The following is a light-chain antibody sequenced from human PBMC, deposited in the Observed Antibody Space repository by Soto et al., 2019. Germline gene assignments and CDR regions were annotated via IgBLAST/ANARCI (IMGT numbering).Light chain of an antibody. CDR1: QDIRTS. CDR2: GAS. CDR3: QHHNNLPPFT. V-gene: IGKV1-33*01. J-gene: IGKJ3*01. Sequence: DIQMTQSPLSLSASVGARFSVTCQASQDIRTSLSWFQHKPGRAPKLLIYGASYLETGVPSRFRGSGSGTDFTFTITSLQHEDIATYYCQHHNNLPPFTFGPGTIVDIK.